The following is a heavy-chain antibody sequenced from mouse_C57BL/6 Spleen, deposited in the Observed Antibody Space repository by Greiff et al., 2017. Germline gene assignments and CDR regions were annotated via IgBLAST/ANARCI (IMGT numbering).Heavy chain of an antibody. V-gene: IGHV3-6*01. J-gene: IGHJ2*01. CDR3: ARGYYGSLYFDY. D-gene: IGHD1-1*01. CDR1: GYSITSGYY. CDR2: ISYDGSN. Sequence: EVKLMESGPGLVKPSQSLSLTCSVTGYSITSGYYWNWIRQFPGNKLEWMGYISYDGSNNYNPSLKNRISITRDTSKNQFFLKLNSVTTEDTATYYCARGYYGSLYFDYWGQGTTLTVSS.